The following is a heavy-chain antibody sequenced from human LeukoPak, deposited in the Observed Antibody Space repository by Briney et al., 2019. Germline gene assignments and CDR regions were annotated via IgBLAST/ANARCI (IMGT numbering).Heavy chain of an antibody. Sequence: GGSLRLSCAASGFTFSSYGMHWVRQAPGEGLEWLAFIPYDASNKYYADSVKGRFTISRANSKHTLYLQMFSLRAEDTALYYCVKDLEAAVAASDYWGQGTLVTVCS. CDR2: IPYDASNK. J-gene: IGHJ4*02. D-gene: IGHD6-19*01. V-gene: IGHV3-30*02. CDR3: VKDLEAAVAASDY. CDR1: GFTFSSYG.